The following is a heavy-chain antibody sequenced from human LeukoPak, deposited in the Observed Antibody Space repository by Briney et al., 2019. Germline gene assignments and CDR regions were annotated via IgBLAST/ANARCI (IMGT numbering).Heavy chain of an antibody. Sequence: SVKVSCKASGGTFSSYAISWVRQAPGQGLEWMGRIIPILGIANYAQKFQGRVTITADKSTSTAYMELSSLRSEDTAVYYCARDYDFWSGYYHYYYMDVWGKGTTVTVSS. CDR3: ARDYDFWSGYYHYYYMDV. J-gene: IGHJ6*03. CDR2: IIPILGIA. CDR1: GGTFSSYA. V-gene: IGHV1-69*04. D-gene: IGHD3-3*01.